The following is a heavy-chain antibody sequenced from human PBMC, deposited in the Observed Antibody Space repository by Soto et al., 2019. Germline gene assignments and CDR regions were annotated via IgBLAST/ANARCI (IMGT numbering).Heavy chain of an antibody. J-gene: IGHJ5*02. CDR1: GGSISSGDYY. CDR3: GRYLREDYYATNWFDP. D-gene: IGHD3-10*01. V-gene: IGHV4-30-4*01. CDR2: IYYSGST. Sequence: SETLSLTCTVSGGSISSGDYYWSWIRQPPGKGLEWIGYIYYSGSTYYNPSLKSRVTISVDTSKNQFSLKLSSVTAADTAVYYCGRYLREDYYATNWFDPWGQGTLVTVSS.